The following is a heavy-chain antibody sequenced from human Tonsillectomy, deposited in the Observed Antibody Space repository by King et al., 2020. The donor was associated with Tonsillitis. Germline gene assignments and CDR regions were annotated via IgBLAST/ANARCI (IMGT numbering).Heavy chain of an antibody. CDR3: ARGGTYYYDTRGYWFDP. D-gene: IGHD3-22*01. CDR2: ISSSGSTI. CDR1: GFTFSSYE. J-gene: IGHJ5*02. V-gene: IGHV3-48*03. Sequence: GQLVQSGGGLVQPGGSLRLSCAASGFTFSSYEMNWVRQAPGKGLEWVSYISSSGSTIYYADSVKGRFTISRDNAKNSLYLQMNSLRAEDTAVYYCARGGTYYYDTRGYWFDPWGQGTLVTVSP.